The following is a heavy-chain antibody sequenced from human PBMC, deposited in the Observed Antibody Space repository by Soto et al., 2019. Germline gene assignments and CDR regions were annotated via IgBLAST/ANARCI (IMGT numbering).Heavy chain of an antibody. CDR2: ISGSGGST. CDR1: GFTFSSYA. D-gene: IGHD3-9*01. J-gene: IGHJ4*02. Sequence: PGGSLRLSCAASGFTFSSYAMSWVRQAPGKGLEWVSAISGSGGSTYYADSVKGRFTISRDNSKNTLYLQMSSLRAEDTAVYYCATLVDILTGYSEFAYWGQGTPVTVSS. V-gene: IGHV3-23*01. CDR3: ATLVDILTGYSEFAY.